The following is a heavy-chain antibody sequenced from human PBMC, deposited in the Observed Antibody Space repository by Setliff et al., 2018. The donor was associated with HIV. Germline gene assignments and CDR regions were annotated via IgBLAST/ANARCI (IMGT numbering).Heavy chain of an antibody. Sequence: GASVKVSCKASGGTFSSFGINWIRQAPGQGLEWMGGIIPVFGKVEYAQRFQGRVKITADESTSIAYMEMSSLRSEDMAIYYCARSDSGWPHYQYHHMDVWGKGTTVTVSS. CDR2: IIPVFGKV. D-gene: IGHD6-19*01. V-gene: IGHV1-69*13. CDR3: ARSDSGWPHYQYHHMDV. J-gene: IGHJ6*04. CDR1: GGTFSSFG.